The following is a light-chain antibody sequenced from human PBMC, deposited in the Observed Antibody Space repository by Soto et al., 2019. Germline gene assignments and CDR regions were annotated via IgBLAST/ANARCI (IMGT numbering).Light chain of an antibody. Sequence: QSALTQPASVSGSPGQSITISCTGTSSDVGSYNLVSWYQQHPGKAPKLMIYEGSKRPSGVSNRFSGSKSGNTAYLTISGRQAEDEADYYCSSYAGSRAVFGVCTQLT. V-gene: IGLV2-23*01. CDR3: SSYAGSRAV. CDR1: SSDVGSYNL. J-gene: IGLJ7*01. CDR2: EGS.